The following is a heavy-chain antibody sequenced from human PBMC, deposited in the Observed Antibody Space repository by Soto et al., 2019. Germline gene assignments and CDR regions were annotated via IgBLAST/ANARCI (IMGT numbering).Heavy chain of an antibody. V-gene: IGHV1-24*01. D-gene: IGHD4-4*01. J-gene: IGHJ6*02. Sequence: RASVKVSCKVSGYTLTELSMHWVRQAPGKGLEWMGGFDPEDGETIYAQKFQGRVTMTEDTSTDTAYMELSSLRSEDTAVYYCATDKGSNHYYYYYGMDVRGQGTTVTVSS. CDR3: ATDKGSNHYYYYYGMDV. CDR1: GYTLTELS. CDR2: FDPEDGET.